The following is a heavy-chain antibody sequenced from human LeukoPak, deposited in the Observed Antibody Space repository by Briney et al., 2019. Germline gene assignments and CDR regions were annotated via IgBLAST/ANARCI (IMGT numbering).Heavy chain of an antibody. V-gene: IGHV3-23*01. D-gene: IGHD3-9*01. CDR1: GFTFSTYG. Sequence: PGGSLRLSCAASGFTFSTYGMHWVRQAPGKGLEWVSAISGSGGGTYYADSVRGRFTISRDDSKNTLYLQLNSLRAEDTAVYYCATDLILTGYYSGDYWGQGTPVTVSS. J-gene: IGHJ4*02. CDR2: ISGSGGGT. CDR3: ATDLILTGYYSGDY.